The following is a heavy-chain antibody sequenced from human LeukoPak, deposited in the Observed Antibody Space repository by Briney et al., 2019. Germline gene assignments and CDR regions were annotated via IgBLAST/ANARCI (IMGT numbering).Heavy chain of an antibody. J-gene: IGHJ4*02. Sequence: ASVKVSCKASGYTFTNYYIHWVRQAPGQGLECMGIINPTGGSTGYAQKFQGRVTMTRDMSTSTDYMELSSLRSEDTAIYYCARDLRRGSSSWYVSGGDYWGQGTLVTVSS. CDR1: GYTFTNYY. CDR2: INPTGGST. D-gene: IGHD6-13*01. CDR3: ARDLRRGSSSWYVSGGDY. V-gene: IGHV1-46*01.